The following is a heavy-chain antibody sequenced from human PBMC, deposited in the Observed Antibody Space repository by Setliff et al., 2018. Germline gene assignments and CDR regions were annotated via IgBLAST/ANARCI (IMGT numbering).Heavy chain of an antibody. J-gene: IGHJ3*02. CDR3: ARDDGSGWYFDAFDI. CDR1: GFTFSRYW. V-gene: IGHV3-7*03. Sequence: PGGSLRLSCVAPGFTFSRYWMSWVRQAPGKGLEWVANIKQDGSEKYYVDSVKGRFTISRDNAKNSLYLQMNSLRAEDTALYHCARDDGSGWYFDAFDIWGQGTMVTVSS. D-gene: IGHD6-19*01. CDR2: IKQDGSEK.